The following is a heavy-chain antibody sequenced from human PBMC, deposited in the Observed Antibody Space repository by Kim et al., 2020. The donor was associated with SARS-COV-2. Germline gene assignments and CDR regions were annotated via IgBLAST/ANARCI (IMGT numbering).Heavy chain of an antibody. D-gene: IGHD1-7*01. V-gene: IGHV3-23*01. CDR1: GFTFSSYA. J-gene: IGHJ6*02. CDR2: ISGSGGST. CDR3: AKGAGTTRHYYYYGMDV. Sequence: GGSLRLSCAASGFTFSSYAMSWVRQAPGKGLEWVSAISGSGGSTYYADSVKGRFTISRDNSKNTLYLQMNSLRAEDTAVYYCAKGAGTTRHYYYYGMDVWGQGTTVTVSS.